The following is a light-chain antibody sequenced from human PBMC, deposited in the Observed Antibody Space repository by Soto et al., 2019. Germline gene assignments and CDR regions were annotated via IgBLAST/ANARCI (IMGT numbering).Light chain of an antibody. CDR1: KSVGTN. J-gene: IGKJ1*01. CDR2: GTS. Sequence: EIVMTQSPATLSVSPGARATLSCRASKSVGTNLAWYQHKPGQAPSLLIFGTSTRASGIPASFSGSGSGTDFTLTISSVQSDDFAVYYCQQYTNRHPWTCGHGTKVDMK. CDR3: QQYTNRHPWT. V-gene: IGKV3D-15*01.